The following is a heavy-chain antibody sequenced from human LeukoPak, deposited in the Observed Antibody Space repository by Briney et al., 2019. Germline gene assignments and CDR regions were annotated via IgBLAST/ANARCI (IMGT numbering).Heavy chain of an antibody. CDR2: ISGSGGST. J-gene: IGHJ5*02. Sequence: PGGSLRLSCAASGFTFSSYAMSWVRQAPGKGLEWVSAISGSGGSTYYADSVKGRFTISRDNSKNTLYLQMNSLKTEDTAVYYCTTDPLRVVVAATDWFDPWGQGTLVTVSS. CDR1: GFTFSSYA. V-gene: IGHV3-23*01. CDR3: TTDPLRVVVAATDWFDP. D-gene: IGHD2-15*01.